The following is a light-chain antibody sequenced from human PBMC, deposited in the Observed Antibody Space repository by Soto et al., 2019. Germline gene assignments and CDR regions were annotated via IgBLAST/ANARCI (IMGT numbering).Light chain of an antibody. CDR1: QSLVHSDGNTY. V-gene: IGKV2-24*01. J-gene: IGKJ1*01. CDR3: QQYNSYPWT. Sequence: DIVMTQTPLSSPVTLGQPASISCRSSQSLVHSDGNTYLNWLHQRPGQPPRLLIYKISNRFSGVPDRFSGSGSGTSFTLTISSLQPGDFATYYCQQYNSYPWTFGQGTKVEVK. CDR2: KIS.